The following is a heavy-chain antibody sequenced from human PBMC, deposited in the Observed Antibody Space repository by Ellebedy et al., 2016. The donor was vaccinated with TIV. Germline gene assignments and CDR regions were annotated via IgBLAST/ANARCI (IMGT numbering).Heavy chain of an antibody. D-gene: IGHD4-17*01. V-gene: IGHV4-61*01. J-gene: IGHJ5*02. CDR3: AREIWPTTVTTCWFDP. CDR1: GGSVSSGSYY. CDR2: IYYSGST. Sequence: SETLSLTXTVSGGSVSSGSYYWSWIRQPPGKGLEWIGYIYYSGSTNYNPSLKSRVTISVDTSKNQFSLKLSSVTAADTAVYYCAREIWPTTVTTCWFDPWGQGTLVTVSS.